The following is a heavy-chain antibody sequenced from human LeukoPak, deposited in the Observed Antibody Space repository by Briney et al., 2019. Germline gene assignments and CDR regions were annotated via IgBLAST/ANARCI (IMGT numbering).Heavy chain of an antibody. D-gene: IGHD3-22*01. J-gene: IGHJ4*02. Sequence: PGRSLRLSCAASGFTFSSYAMHWVRQAPGKGLEWVAVISYDGSNKYYADSVKGRFTISKDNSKNTLYLQMNSLRAEDTAVYYCAREGYDSSGYYYEYYFDYWGQGTLSPSPQ. V-gene: IGHV3-30-3*01. CDR2: ISYDGSNK. CDR1: GFTFSSYA. CDR3: AREGYDSSGYYYEYYFDY.